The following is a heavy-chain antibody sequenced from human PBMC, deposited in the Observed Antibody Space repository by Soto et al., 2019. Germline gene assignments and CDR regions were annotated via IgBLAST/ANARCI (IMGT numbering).Heavy chain of an antibody. CDR2: INPNSGGT. J-gene: IGHJ4*02. CDR3: ARALYYDILTGYYYFDY. CDR1: GYTFTGYY. D-gene: IGHD3-9*01. V-gene: IGHV1-2*04. Sequence: ASVKVSCTASGYTFTGYYMHWVRQAPGQGLEWMGWINPNSGGTNYAQKFQGWVTMTRDTSISTAYMELSRLRSDDTAVYYCARALYYDILTGYYYFDYWGQGTLVTVSS.